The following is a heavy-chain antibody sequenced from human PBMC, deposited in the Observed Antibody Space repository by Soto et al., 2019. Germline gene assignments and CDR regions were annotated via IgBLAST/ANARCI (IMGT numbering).Heavy chain of an antibody. D-gene: IGHD3-10*01. CDR3: ARKDLSLYYYGSGSYYDSARDYYGMDV. CDR2: INADSGTT. J-gene: IGHJ6*02. CDR1: GYSFSSFG. Sequence: ASVKVSCKASGYSFSSFGVEWVRQAPGQRLEWMGRINADSGTTKYSQKFQGRVTITRDTSASTAYMELNSLRSEDTAVYYCARKDLSLYYYGSGSYYDSARDYYGMDVWRQGTTVTVS. V-gene: IGHV1-3*01.